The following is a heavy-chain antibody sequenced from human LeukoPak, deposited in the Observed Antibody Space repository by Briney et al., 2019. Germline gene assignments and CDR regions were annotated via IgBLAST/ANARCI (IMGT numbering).Heavy chain of an antibody. J-gene: IGHJ6*03. CDR1: GGTFSSYA. CDR2: IIPIFDTA. V-gene: IGHV1-69*13. CDR3: ARDFYVAARPTHYYYYYYMDV. D-gene: IGHD6-6*01. Sequence: ASVKVSCKASGGTFSSYAISWVRQAPGQGLEWMGGIIPIFDTANYAQKFQGRVTITADESTSTAYMELSSLRSEDTAVYYCARDFYVAARPTHYYYYYYMDVWGKGTTVTVSS.